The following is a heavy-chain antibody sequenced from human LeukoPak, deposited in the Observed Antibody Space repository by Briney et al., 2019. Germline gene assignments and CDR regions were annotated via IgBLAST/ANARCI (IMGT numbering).Heavy chain of an antibody. CDR1: GGSISSGSYY. Sequence: SETLSLTCTVSGGSISSGSYYWSWIRQPAGKGLEWIGRIYTSGSTNYNPSLKSRVTISVDTSKNQFSLKLSSVTAADTAVYYCARGAKRWLQLFAFDIWGQGTMVTVSS. D-gene: IGHD5-24*01. V-gene: IGHV4-61*02. J-gene: IGHJ3*02. CDR2: IYTSGST. CDR3: ARGAKRWLQLFAFDI.